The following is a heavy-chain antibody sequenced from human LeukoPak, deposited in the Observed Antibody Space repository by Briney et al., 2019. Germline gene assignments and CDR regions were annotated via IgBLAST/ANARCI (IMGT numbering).Heavy chain of an antibody. V-gene: IGHV4-34*01. CDR2: INHSGST. D-gene: IGHD2-2*01. CDR1: GGSFSGYY. Sequence: SETLSLTCAVYGGSFSGYYWSWLRQPPGKGLEWLGEINHSGSTNYNPSLKSRVTISVDTSKNQFSLKLNSVTAADTAVYYCARDCSSTSCFLDYWGQGTLVTVSS. CDR3: ARDCSSTSCFLDY. J-gene: IGHJ4*02.